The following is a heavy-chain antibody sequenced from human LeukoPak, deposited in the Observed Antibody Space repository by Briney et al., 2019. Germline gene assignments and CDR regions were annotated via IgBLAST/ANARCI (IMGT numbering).Heavy chain of an antibody. J-gene: IGHJ4*02. CDR2: TYYRSKWYS. D-gene: IGHD5-18*01. V-gene: IGHV6-1*01. Sequence: SQTLSLTCAISGDSVSSNSAAWNWIRQSPSRGLEWLGRTYYRSKWYSDYAVSVKSRITINPDTSKNQFSLQLNSVTPEDTAVYYCARSPTRIQLWKTRDGAFDYWGQGTLVTVSS. CDR1: GDSVSSNSAA. CDR3: ARSPTRIQLWKTRDGAFDY.